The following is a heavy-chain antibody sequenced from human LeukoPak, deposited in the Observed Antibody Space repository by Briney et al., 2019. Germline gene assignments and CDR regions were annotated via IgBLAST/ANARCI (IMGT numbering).Heavy chain of an antibody. V-gene: IGHV1-2*02. D-gene: IGHD1-26*01. CDR1: GYTFTGYY. CDR3: ARDPPQTGTYEFDY. J-gene: IGHJ4*02. Sequence: GASVKVSCKSSGYTFTGYYIHWARRAPGQGLEWMGWINPNSGYTNIAQKFQGRVSMTRDTSLTTAYMELSRLRSDDTAVYYCARDPPQTGTYEFDYWGQGTPVTVSS. CDR2: INPNSGYT.